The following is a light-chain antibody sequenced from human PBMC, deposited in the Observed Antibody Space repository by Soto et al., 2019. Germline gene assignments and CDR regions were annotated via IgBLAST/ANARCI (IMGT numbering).Light chain of an antibody. CDR3: QSADSIFRVV. Sequence: SYELTQPPSVSVSPGQTARITCSGDALPKQYAYWYQQKPGQAPVLVIYKDSERPSGIPERFSGSSSGTTVTLTISGVQAEDEADYYCQSADSIFRVVFGGGTKLTVL. CDR1: ALPKQY. V-gene: IGLV3-25*03. J-gene: IGLJ2*01. CDR2: KDS.